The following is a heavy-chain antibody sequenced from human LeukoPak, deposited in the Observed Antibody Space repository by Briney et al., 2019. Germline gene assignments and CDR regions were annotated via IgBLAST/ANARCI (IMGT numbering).Heavy chain of an antibody. D-gene: IGHD3-10*01. CDR1: GFTFSSHP. V-gene: IGHV3-30*04. CDR2: ISFDGSHK. Sequence: GGSLRLSCAASGFTFSSHPMHWVRQALGKGLEWVAVISFDGSHKYYADSVTGRFTISRDNSKNTLYLQMDSLRTDDTAMYYCARDFGITWAQYYFDYWGQGTLVTVSS. CDR3: ARDFGITWAQYYFDY. J-gene: IGHJ4*02.